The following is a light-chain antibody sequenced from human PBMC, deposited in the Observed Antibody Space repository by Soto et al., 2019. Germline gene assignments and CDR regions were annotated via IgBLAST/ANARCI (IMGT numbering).Light chain of an antibody. V-gene: IGKV3-20*01. CDR3: QQYGSSPRT. J-gene: IGKJ1*01. Sequence: EIVLTQSPGTLSLSPVERATLSCRASQSVSSSYLAWYQQKPGQAPRPLIYAASSRATGIPDRFSGSGSGTDFTLTISGLEPEDFALYYCQQYGSSPRTFGQGTKVDIK. CDR1: QSVSSSY. CDR2: AAS.